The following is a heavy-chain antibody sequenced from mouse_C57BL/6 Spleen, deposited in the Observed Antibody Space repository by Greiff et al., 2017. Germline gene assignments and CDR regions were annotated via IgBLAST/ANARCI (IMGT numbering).Heavy chain of an antibody. CDR2: INPHNGGT. CDR1: GYTFTDYY. Sequence: VQLQQSGPELVKPGASVKISCKASGYTFTDYYMTWVKQSHGKSLEWIGDINPHNGGTSYNQKFKGKATLTVDKSSSTAYMELRSLTSEDSAVYYCGRRRIYDGSSWFAYWGQGTLVTVSA. CDR3: GRRRIYDGSSWFAY. V-gene: IGHV1-26*01. D-gene: IGHD2-3*01. J-gene: IGHJ3*01.